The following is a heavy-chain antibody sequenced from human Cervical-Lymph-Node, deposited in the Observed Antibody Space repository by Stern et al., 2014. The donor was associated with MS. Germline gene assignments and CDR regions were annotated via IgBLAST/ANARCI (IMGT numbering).Heavy chain of an antibody. V-gene: IGHV1-24*01. D-gene: IGHD1-7*01. CDR2: FDPDDGEK. CDR3: ATEINWNYDWDWFDP. J-gene: IGHJ5*02. Sequence: MQLVESGAEVKKPGASVKVSCKVSGYTITELSMHWVRQAPGKGLEWTGGFDPDDGEKIYAQKFQGRVPMTEDTSTDTAYMELSSLRSEDTAVYYCATEINWNYDWDWFDPWGQGTLVTVSS. CDR1: GYTITELS.